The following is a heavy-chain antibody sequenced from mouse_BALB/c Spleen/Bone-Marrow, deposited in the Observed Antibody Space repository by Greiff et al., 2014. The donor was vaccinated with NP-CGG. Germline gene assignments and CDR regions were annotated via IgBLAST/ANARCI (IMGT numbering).Heavy chain of an antibody. CDR3: ARYALRHDYYAMDY. D-gene: IGHD1-2*01. J-gene: IGHJ4*01. CDR2: IDPANGNT. CDR1: GFNIKDTY. V-gene: IGHV14-3*02. Sequence: VQLQQPGAELVKPGASVKLSCTASGFNIKDTYMHWVKQRPEQGLEWIGRIDPANGNTKYDPKFQGKATITADTSSNTAYLQLSSLTSEDTAVYYCARYALRHDYYAMDYWGQGTSVTVSS.